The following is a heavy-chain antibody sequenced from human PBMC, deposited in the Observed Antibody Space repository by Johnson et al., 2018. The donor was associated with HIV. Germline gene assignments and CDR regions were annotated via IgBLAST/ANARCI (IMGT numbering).Heavy chain of an antibody. V-gene: IGHV3-7*01. CDR3: ARLYDSSGYGAFDI. J-gene: IGHJ3*02. Sequence: VQLVESGGGVVQPGRSLRLSCAASGFTFSTYWMSWVRQAPGKGLEWVANIKQDGSEKYYVDSVKGRFTISRDNSKNTLYLQMNSLRADDTAVYYCARLYDSSGYGAFDIWGQGTMVTVSS. D-gene: IGHD3-22*01. CDR2: IKQDGSEK. CDR1: GFTFSTYW.